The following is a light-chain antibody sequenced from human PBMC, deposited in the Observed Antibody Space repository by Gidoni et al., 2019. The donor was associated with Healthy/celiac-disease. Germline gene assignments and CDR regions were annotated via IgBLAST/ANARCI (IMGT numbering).Light chain of an antibody. Sequence: EIVLTQSPGTLSLSPGERATLSCRASQSVSSSYLAWYQQKPGQAPRLRIYGASSRATGIPDRFSGSGSGTDFTLTISRLEPEDFAVYYCQQMRTFGQGTKVEIK. CDR1: QSVSSSY. CDR3: QQMRT. CDR2: GAS. V-gene: IGKV3-20*01. J-gene: IGKJ1*01.